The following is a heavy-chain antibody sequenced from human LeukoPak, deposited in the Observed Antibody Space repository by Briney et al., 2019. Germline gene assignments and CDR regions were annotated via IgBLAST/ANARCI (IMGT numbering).Heavy chain of an antibody. V-gene: IGHV4-59*01. Sequence: PSETLSLTCTVSGGSIGSYYWSWIRQAPGKGLEWIGYIYYSGSTNYNPSLKSRVTISVDTSKNQFSLKLSSVTAADTAVYYCASIAVLYEAFDIWGQGTMVTVSS. CDR1: GGSIGSYY. CDR2: IYYSGST. J-gene: IGHJ3*02. D-gene: IGHD2-8*01. CDR3: ASIAVLYEAFDI.